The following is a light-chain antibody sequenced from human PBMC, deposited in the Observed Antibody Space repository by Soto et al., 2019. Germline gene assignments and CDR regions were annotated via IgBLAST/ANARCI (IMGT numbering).Light chain of an antibody. V-gene: IGKV3-20*01. CDR1: QSVSSSY. CDR2: GAS. Sequence: EIVLTQSPGTLSLSPGERATLSCRASQSVSSSYLAWYQQKPGQAPRLLIYGASSRGTGIPDRFSGSGSGTDFPLTISRLEHEDFAVYYCQQYGSSPSYTFGQGTKLEIK. CDR3: QQYGSSPSYT. J-gene: IGKJ2*01.